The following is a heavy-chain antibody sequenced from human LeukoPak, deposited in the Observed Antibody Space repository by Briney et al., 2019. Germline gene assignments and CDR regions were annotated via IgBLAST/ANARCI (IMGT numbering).Heavy chain of an antibody. J-gene: IGHJ3*02. CDR1: GGSISSYY. D-gene: IGHD2-15*01. CDR3: ARGRIARLTYVFDI. Sequence: SETLSLTCTVSGGSISSYYWSWIRQPAGKGLEWIGRIYTSGSTNYNPSLKSRVTISVDTSKNQFSLKLSSVTAADTAVYYCARGRIARLTYVFDIWGQGTMVTVAS. V-gene: IGHV4-4*07. CDR2: IYTSGST.